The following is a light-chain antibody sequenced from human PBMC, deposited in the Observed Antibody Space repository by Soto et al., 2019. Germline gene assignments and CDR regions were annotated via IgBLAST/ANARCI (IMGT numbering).Light chain of an antibody. J-gene: IGLJ1*01. V-gene: IGLV2-14*03. Sequence: QSALTQPASVSGSPGQSITISCTGTSSDVGGYNYVSWYQHHPDKAPKLVIYDVTNRPSGVSNRFSGSKAGNTASLTISGLQAEDEADYYCNSYTGSATPYVFGTGNKVTVL. CDR3: NSYTGSATPYV. CDR1: SSDVGGYNY. CDR2: DVT.